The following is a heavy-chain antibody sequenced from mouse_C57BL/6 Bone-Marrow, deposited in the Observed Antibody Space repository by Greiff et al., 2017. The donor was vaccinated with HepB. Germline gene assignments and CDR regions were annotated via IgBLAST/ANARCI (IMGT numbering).Heavy chain of an antibody. V-gene: IGHV3-6*01. CDR3: ARRWDDWYFDV. Sequence: VQLQQSGPGLVKPSQSLSLTCSVTGYSITSGYYWNWIRQFPGNKLEWMGYISYDGSNNYNPSLKNRISITRDTSKNQFFLKLNSVTTEDTATYYCARRWDDWYFDVWGTGTTVTVSS. D-gene: IGHD4-1*01. J-gene: IGHJ1*03. CDR1: GYSITSGYY. CDR2: ISYDGSN.